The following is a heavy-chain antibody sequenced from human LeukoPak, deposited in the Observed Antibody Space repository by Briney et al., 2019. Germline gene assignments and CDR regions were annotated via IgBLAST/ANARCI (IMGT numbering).Heavy chain of an antibody. CDR1: GFTFSSYE. Sequence: GGSLRLSRAASGFTFSSYEMNWVRQAPGKGLEWVANIRPDGSEKYYVDSVKGRFTISRDIAKQSVFLQMTSLRVEDTAVYYCARLSAMVRGPEDIFYFEYWGLGTLVTVSS. V-gene: IGHV3-7*01. D-gene: IGHD3-10*01. J-gene: IGHJ4*02. CDR3: ARLSAMVRGPEDIFYFEY. CDR2: IRPDGSEK.